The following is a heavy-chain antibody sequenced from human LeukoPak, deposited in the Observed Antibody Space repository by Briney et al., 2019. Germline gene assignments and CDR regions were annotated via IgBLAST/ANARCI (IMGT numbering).Heavy chain of an antibody. CDR3: ARGRLEVGY. J-gene: IGHJ4*02. D-gene: IGHD1-1*01. V-gene: IGHV3-23*01. CDR2: ISGSGGST. Sequence: GGSLRLSCAASGFTFSSYAMSCVRQAPGKGLEWGSAISGSGGSTYYADSVKGRFTISRDNPKNTLYLQMNSLRAEDTAVYYCARGRLEVGYWGQGTLVTVSS. CDR1: GFTFSSYA.